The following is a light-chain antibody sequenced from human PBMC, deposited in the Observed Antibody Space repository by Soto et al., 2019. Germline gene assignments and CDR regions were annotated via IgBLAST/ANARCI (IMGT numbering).Light chain of an antibody. CDR1: QGVSRK. CDR2: GAS. J-gene: IGKJ4*01. CDR3: QQYGTSPPILT. V-gene: IGKV3-20*01. Sequence: DIVMTQSPATLSVAPVERVTFSCRASQGVSRKLAWYQHKPGRAPRLLIYGASNRATGIPDRFSGSGSGTDFTLTISRLEPEDFAVYYCQQYGTSPPILTFGGGTKVDIK.